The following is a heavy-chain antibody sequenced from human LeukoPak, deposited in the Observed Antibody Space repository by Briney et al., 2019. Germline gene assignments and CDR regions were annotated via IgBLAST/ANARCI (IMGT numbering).Heavy chain of an antibody. CDR3: ARDPPQENYYDSSGYSFYFDY. V-gene: IGHV3-11*04. CDR1: GFTFSDYY. J-gene: IGHJ4*02. Sequence: GGSLRLXCAASGFTFSDYYMSWIRQAPGKGLESVSYISSSGSTIYYADSVKGRFTISRDNAKNSLYLQMNSLRAEDTAVYYCARDPPQENYYDSSGYSFYFDYWGQGTLVTVSS. D-gene: IGHD3-22*01. CDR2: ISSSGSTI.